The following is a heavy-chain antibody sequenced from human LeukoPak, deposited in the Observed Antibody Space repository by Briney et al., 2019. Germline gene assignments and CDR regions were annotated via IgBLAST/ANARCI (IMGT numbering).Heavy chain of an antibody. CDR1: GYTFTSYY. CDR3: ARDADDSSGYSNFDY. J-gene: IGHJ4*02. V-gene: IGHV1-46*01. Sequence: ASVKVSCKASGYTFTSYYIHWVRQAPGQGLEWMGIINPSGGSTSYAQKFQGRVTMTRDTPTSTVYMELRSLRSEDTAVYYCARDADDSSGYSNFDYWGQGTLVTVSS. CDR2: INPSGGST. D-gene: IGHD3-22*01.